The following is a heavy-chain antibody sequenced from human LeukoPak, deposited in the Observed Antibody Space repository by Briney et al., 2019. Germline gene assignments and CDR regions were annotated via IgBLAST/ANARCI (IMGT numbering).Heavy chain of an antibody. D-gene: IGHD6-13*01. V-gene: IGHV1-24*01. Sequence: ASVKVSCTVPGYTLTELSMHWVRQAPGKGLEWMGGFDPEDGETIYAQKFQGRVTMTEDTSTDTAYMELSSLRSEDTAVYYCATQAAAGTGYFDYWGQGTLVTVS. J-gene: IGHJ4*02. CDR2: FDPEDGET. CDR1: GYTLTELS. CDR3: ATQAAAGTGYFDY.